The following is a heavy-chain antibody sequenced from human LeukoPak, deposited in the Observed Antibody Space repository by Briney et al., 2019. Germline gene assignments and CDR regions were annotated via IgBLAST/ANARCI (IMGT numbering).Heavy chain of an antibody. J-gene: IGHJ3*02. CDR3: ARGSLTLVVPGDAFDI. Sequence: ASVKVSCKASGYTFTGYYMHWVRQAPGQGLEWMGWINPNSGGTNYAQKFQGRVTMTRDTSISTACMELSRLRSDDTAVYYCARGSLTLVVPGDAFDIWGQGTMVTVSS. D-gene: IGHD6-13*01. CDR2: INPNSGGT. CDR1: GYTFTGYY. V-gene: IGHV1-2*02.